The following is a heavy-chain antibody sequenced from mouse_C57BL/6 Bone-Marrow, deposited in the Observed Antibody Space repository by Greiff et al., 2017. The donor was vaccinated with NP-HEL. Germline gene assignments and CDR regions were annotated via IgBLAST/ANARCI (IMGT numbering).Heavy chain of an antibody. J-gene: IGHJ3*01. V-gene: IGHV1-42*01. CDR3: ARSGQLRFAY. CDR2: INPSTGGT. CDR1: GYSFTGYY. D-gene: IGHD3-2*02. Sequence: VQLKESGPELVKPGASVKISCKASGYSFTGYYMNWVKQSPEKSLEWIGEINPSTGGTTYNQKFKAKATLTVDKSSSTAYMQLKSLTSEDSAVYYCARSGQLRFAYWGQGTLVTVSA.